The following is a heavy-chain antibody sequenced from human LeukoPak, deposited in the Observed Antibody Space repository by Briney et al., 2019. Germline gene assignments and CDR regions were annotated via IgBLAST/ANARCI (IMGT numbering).Heavy chain of an antibody. Sequence: GRSLRLSCAASGFTFDDYAMPWVRQAPGKGLEWVSGISWNSGSIGYADSVKGRFTISRDNAKNSLYLQMNSLRTEDTALYYCAKDWFYDSSGYFKPEDAFDIWGQGTMVTVSS. CDR3: AKDWFYDSSGYFKPEDAFDI. CDR1: GFTFDDYA. J-gene: IGHJ3*02. D-gene: IGHD3-22*01. CDR2: ISWNSGSI. V-gene: IGHV3-9*01.